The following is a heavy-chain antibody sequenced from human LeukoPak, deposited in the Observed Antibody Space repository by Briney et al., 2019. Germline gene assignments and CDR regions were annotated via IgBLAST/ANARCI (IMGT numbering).Heavy chain of an antibody. CDR3: ARESMVRGVIIWFDP. J-gene: IGHJ5*02. D-gene: IGHD3-10*01. Sequence: SVKVSCKASGYTFTGYYMHWVRQAPGQGLEWMGGIIPIFGTANYAQKFQGRVTITADESTSTAYMELSSLRSEDTAVYYCARESMVRGVIIWFDPWGQGTLVTVSS. V-gene: IGHV1-69*13. CDR2: IIPIFGTA. CDR1: GYTFTGYY.